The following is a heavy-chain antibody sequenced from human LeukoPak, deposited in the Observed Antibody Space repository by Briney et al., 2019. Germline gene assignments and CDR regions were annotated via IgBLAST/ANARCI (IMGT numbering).Heavy chain of an antibody. Sequence: GSLRLSCAASGFTFNNYAIHWVRQAPGKGLDWVAVISYDGSSKYYADSLKGRFTISRDNSKNTLYLQMNSLRAEDTAVYYCAKALLDYYDISGYLANDAFDIWGQGTMVSVSS. D-gene: IGHD3-22*01. CDR2: ISYDGSSK. V-gene: IGHV3-30-3*01. CDR1: GFTFNNYA. CDR3: AKALLDYYDISGYLANDAFDI. J-gene: IGHJ3*02.